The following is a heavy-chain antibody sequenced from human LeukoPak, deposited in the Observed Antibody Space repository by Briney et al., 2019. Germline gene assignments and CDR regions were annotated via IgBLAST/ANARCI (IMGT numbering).Heavy chain of an antibody. J-gene: IGHJ4*02. CDR3: ARAVAVAGPLNY. Sequence: GGSLRLSCAASGFTFSIYTLHWVRQAPGKGLEWVAVISYDGNNKYYADSVKGRFTISRDNSKNTLYLQMNSLRAEDTAVYYCARAVAVAGPLNYWGQGTLVTVSS. D-gene: IGHD6-19*01. V-gene: IGHV3-30-3*01. CDR2: ISYDGNNK. CDR1: GFTFSIYT.